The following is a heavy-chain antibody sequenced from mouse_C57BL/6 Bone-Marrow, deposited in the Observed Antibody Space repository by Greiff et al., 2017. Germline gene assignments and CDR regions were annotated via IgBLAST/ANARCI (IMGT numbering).Heavy chain of an antibody. CDR1: GYTFTSYW. CDR2: IDPYDSET. V-gene: IGHV1-52*01. CDR3: AREGVYYRLDY. J-gene: IGHJ2*01. Sequence: QVQLQQPGAELVRPGSSVKLSCTASGYTFTSYWMHWVKQRPIQGLEWIGNIDPYDSETHYTQKFKDKATLTVDTSSSTAYLPLRSLTSADSAVYDCAREGVYYRLDYWGQGTTLTVSS. D-gene: IGHD2-14*01.